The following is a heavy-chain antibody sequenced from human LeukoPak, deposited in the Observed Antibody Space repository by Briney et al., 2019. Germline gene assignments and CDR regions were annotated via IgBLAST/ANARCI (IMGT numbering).Heavy chain of an antibody. D-gene: IGHD5-18*01. J-gene: IGHJ4*02. Sequence: GGSLRLSCAASGFTFSSYAMHWVRQAPGKGLEWVAVISYDGSNKYYADSVKGRFTISRDNSKNTLYLQMNSLRAEDTAVYYCARDYLRVDTAMEGFDYWGQGTLITVSS. CDR2: ISYDGSNK. CDR1: GFTFSSYA. V-gene: IGHV3-30-3*01. CDR3: ARDYLRVDTAMEGFDY.